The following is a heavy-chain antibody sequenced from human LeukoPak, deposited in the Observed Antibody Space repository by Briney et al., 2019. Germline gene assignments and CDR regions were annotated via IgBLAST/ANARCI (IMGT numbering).Heavy chain of an antibody. Sequence: PSETLSLTCIVSGGSISSYYWSWIRQPAGKGLEGIGRIYTSGSTNYNPSLKSRVTMSVDTSKNQFSLKLSSVTAADTAVYYCARTPRRLRFLEWFFDAFDIWGQGTMVTVSS. CDR2: IYTSGST. CDR1: GGSISSYY. J-gene: IGHJ3*02. D-gene: IGHD3-3*01. CDR3: ARTPRRLRFLEWFFDAFDI. V-gene: IGHV4-4*07.